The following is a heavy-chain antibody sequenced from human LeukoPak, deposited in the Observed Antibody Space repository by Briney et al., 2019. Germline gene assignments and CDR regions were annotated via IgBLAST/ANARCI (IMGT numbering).Heavy chain of an antibody. CDR3: ARGPGYSSGWYIFDY. J-gene: IGHJ4*02. V-gene: IGHV4-59*01. D-gene: IGHD6-19*01. Sequence: PSETLSLTCTVSGGSISSYYWSWIRQPPGKGLEWIGYIYYSGSTNHNPSLKSRVTISVDTSKNQFSLKLSSVTAADTAVYYCARGPGYSSGWYIFDYWGQGTLVTVSS. CDR1: GGSISSYY. CDR2: IYYSGST.